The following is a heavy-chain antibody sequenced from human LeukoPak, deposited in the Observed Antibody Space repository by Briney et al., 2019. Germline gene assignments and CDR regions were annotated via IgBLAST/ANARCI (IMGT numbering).Heavy chain of an antibody. V-gene: IGHV3-48*03. J-gene: IGHJ5*02. Sequence: GGSLRLSCAASGFTFSNFEMNWVRQAPGKGLQWISYISSRGGTIYYAGSVKGRFTISRDNAKNSLYLQMNSLRDEDTVIYYCAREVRYNWFDPWGQGTLVTVSS. CDR3: AREVRYNWFDP. CDR2: ISSRGGTI. CDR1: GFTFSNFE.